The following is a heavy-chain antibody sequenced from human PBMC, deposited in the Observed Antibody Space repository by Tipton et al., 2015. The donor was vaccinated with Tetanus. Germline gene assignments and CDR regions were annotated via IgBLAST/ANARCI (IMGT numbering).Heavy chain of an antibody. CDR3: ARTTRRWLHPDY. V-gene: IGHV3-11*01. D-gene: IGHD5-24*01. CDR2: SSSRGTTT. CDR1: GFALGDYY. J-gene: IGHJ4*02. Sequence: SLRLSCAASGFALGDYYMSWIRQAPGKGLEWISYSSSRGTTTYYTDSVRGRFTISRDNAKNSLYLLLNSLRADDTAVYYCARTTRRWLHPDYWGQGTLVTVSS.